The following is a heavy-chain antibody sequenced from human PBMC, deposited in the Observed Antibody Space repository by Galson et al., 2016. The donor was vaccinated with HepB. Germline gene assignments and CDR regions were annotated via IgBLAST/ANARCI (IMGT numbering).Heavy chain of an antibody. Sequence: SLRLSCAASGFTFNSYAMHWVRQAPGKGLECVAVMWYDGSYEFYADSVKGRFTISRDNSKNTVFLQMNSLRAEDTALYYCARDANEGSGSYYFDFWGQGTLVTVSS. CDR3: ARDANEGSGSYYFDF. CDR1: GFTFNSYA. CDR2: MWYDGSYE. V-gene: IGHV3-33*01. J-gene: IGHJ4*02. D-gene: IGHD1-26*01.